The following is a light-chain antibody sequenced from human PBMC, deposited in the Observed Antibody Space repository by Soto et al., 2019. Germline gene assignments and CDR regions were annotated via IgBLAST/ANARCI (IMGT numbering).Light chain of an antibody. J-gene: IGKJ3*01. V-gene: IGKV3-20*01. CDR1: QSVSSSY. Sequence: ESVLTQSPGTLSLSPGERATLSCRASQSVSSSYLAWYQQKPGQAPRLLIYGASSRATGIPDRFSGSGSGTDFTVTISRLEREDFGVYYCQQYGSSPPIFTFGPGTKVYIK. CDR3: QQYGSSPPIFT. CDR2: GAS.